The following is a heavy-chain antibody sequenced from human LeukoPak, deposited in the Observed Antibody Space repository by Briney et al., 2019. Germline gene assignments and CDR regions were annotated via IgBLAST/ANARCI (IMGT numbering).Heavy chain of an antibody. D-gene: IGHD4-17*01. Sequence: GGSLRLSCAASGFTFSNYAMSWVRQAPGRGLEWVSAISGSSGLTYYADSVKGRFTISRDDSKNTLFLQMNSLRAEDTAVYYCARRGESTSYGDYRFDYWGQGTLVTVSS. J-gene: IGHJ4*02. CDR2: ISGSSGLT. V-gene: IGHV3-23*01. CDR3: ARRGESTSYGDYRFDY. CDR1: GFTFSNYA.